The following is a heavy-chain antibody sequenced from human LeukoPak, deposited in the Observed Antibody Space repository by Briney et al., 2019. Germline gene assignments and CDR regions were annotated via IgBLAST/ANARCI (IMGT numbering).Heavy chain of an antibody. Sequence: SETLSLTCTVSGGSISSYYWRWIRQPAGKGLEWIGRIYTSGSTNYNPSLKSRVTMSVDTSKNQFSLKLSSVTAADTAVYYCARDRTSSWDDAFDIWGQGTMVTVSS. CDR3: ARDRTSSWDDAFDI. D-gene: IGHD6-13*01. V-gene: IGHV4-4*07. J-gene: IGHJ3*02. CDR1: GGSISSYY. CDR2: IYTSGST.